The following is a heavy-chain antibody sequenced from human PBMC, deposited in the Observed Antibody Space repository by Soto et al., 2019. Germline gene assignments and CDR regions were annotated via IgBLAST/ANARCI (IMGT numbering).Heavy chain of an antibody. CDR3: AWTLAFCGGNCYLPNFDT. Sequence: QVQLVQSGTEVQKPGSSVKLSCKTSGGTFTNYDISWVRQAPGQGLEWMGGIIPLFGSPHYSPKFEGRVTITADEVSTTAHLELSSLRFDDTAFYFCAWTLAFCGGNCYLPNFDTWGQGTLVIVSS. CDR1: GGTFTNYD. CDR2: IIPLFGSP. J-gene: IGHJ4*02. V-gene: IGHV1-69*01. D-gene: IGHD2-21*01.